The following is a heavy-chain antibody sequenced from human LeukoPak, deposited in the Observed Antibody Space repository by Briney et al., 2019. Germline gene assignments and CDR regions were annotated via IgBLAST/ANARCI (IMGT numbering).Heavy chain of an antibody. CDR2: INHSGST. CDR3: ARGGDRGYSY. CDR1: GGSFTVYY. V-gene: IGHV4-34*01. D-gene: IGHD5-18*01. J-gene: IGHJ4*02. Sequence: SETLSLTCALYGGSFTVYYWSWIRQPPGRGLEWIGEINHSGSTNYNPSLKSRVTISVDTSKNQFSLKLSSVTAADTAVYYCARGGDRGYSYWGQGTLVTVSS.